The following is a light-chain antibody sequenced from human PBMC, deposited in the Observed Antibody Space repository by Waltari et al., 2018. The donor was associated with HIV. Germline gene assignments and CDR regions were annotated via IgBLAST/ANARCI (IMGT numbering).Light chain of an antibody. J-gene: IGKJ1*01. CDR3: QQFGDSPWT. V-gene: IGKV3-20*01. Sequence: VLTQSPGTLSLSPGERATLSCRASQSINSNYLAWYQQKPDQAPRLLLYGASTRATGIPDRFGGSGSGTDFTLTVSRLEPEDFAVYYCQQFGDSPWTFGQGTKVEIK. CDR1: QSINSNY. CDR2: GAS.